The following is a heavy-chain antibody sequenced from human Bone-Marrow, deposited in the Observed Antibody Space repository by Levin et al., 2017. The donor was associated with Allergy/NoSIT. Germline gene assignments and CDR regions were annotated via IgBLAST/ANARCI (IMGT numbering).Heavy chain of an antibody. V-gene: IGHV3-23*01. Sequence: QSGGSLRLSCGASGFSLRTYAMNWVRQAPGKGLEWVSGISGSGASSDYADSVRGRFIISRDNSKNTVYLQMNSLRADDTALYYCAKDYSAYPGGFDHWGQGTQVTVSS. CDR2: ISGSGASS. CDR3: AKDYSAYPGGFDH. J-gene: IGHJ4*02. CDR1: GFSLRTYA. D-gene: IGHD5-12*01.